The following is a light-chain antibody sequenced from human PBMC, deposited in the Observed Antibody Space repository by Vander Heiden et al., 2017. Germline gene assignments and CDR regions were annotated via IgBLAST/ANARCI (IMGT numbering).Light chain of an antibody. Sequence: DILLRKSPATLSVSPGERATLSCRASESVGDTSLAWFQQKPGQAPRLLISRTSTRATGIADRFSGSGSGTDFTLTVSRVEPEDYAVYYCQQSLRSPFTFGQGTKLEIK. CDR2: RTS. V-gene: IGKV3-20*01. CDR1: ESVGDTS. J-gene: IGKJ2*01. CDR3: QQSLRSPFT.